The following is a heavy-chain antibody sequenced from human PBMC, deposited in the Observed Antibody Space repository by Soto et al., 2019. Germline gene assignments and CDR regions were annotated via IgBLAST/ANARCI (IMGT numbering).Heavy chain of an antibody. V-gene: IGHV4-39*01. CDR1: GGSISSSSYH. CDR2: IHYSGNT. J-gene: IGHJ5*02. Sequence: SETLSLTCTVSGGSISSSSYHWGWIRQPPGKGLEWIGSIHYSGNTYYNPSLKSRVSMSVDTSKNQFSLKLSSVTAADTAVYYCATSNWFDPWGQGTLVTVSS. CDR3: ATSNWFDP.